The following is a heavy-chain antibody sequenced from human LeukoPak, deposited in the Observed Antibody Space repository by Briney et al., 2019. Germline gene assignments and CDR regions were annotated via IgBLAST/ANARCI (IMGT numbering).Heavy chain of an antibody. CDR2: MNPNSGNT. CDR3: ATSVVANGYFDY. J-gene: IGHJ4*02. D-gene: IGHD5-12*01. Sequence: ASVKVSCKASGYTFTSYDINWVRQATGQGLEWMGWMNPNSGNTGYAQKFQGRVTMTRNTSISTAYMELSSLRSEDTAVYYCATSVVANGYFDYWGQGTLVTVSS. CDR1: GYTFTSYD. V-gene: IGHV1-8*01.